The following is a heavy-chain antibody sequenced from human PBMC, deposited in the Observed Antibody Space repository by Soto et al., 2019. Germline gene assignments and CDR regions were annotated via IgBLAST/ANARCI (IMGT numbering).Heavy chain of an antibody. CDR2: IYYSGST. J-gene: IGHJ5*02. V-gene: IGHV4-31*03. CDR3: ARDNGPTITVTPNTWFDP. Sequence: QVQLQESGPGLVKPSQTLSLTCTVSGGSISSGGYYWSWIRQHPGKGLEWIGYIYYSGSTYYNPSLNMRVTIAGDTSKNQFSLKRSSVTAADTAGYYCARDNGPTITVTPNTWFDPWGQGTLVTVSS. D-gene: IGHD4-17*01. CDR1: GGSISSGGYY.